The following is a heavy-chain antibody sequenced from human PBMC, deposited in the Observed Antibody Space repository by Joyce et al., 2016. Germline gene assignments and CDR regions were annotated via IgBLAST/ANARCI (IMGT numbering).Heavy chain of an antibody. V-gene: IGHV3-48*03. J-gene: IGHJ6*02. D-gene: IGHD2-8*01. CDR1: GVNINRHE. CDR3: AREGRIETIMGGDDYYYGMDV. CDR2: IRSSGTVT. Sequence: EVQLVESGGGLVQPGGSLRLSCEASGVNINRHEMNWVRQAPGEGLDGGSNIRSSGTVTYNADSVKGRFSVSRDNGKNLVYLQMNSLRAEDTAVYYCAREGRIETIMGGDDYYYGMDVWGQGTTVTVSS.